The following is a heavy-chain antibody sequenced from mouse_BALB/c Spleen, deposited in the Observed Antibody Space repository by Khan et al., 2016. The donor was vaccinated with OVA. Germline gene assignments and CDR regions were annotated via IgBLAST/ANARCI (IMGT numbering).Heavy chain of an antibody. V-gene: IGHV1S136*01. D-gene: IGHD1-1*01. CDR2: VNPYNDGT. J-gene: IGHJ3*01. CDR1: GYTFTNYI. Sequence: VQLLQSGPELVKPGASVKMSCKASGYTFTNYIIHWVKQTPGQGLEWIGYVNPYNDGTTYNEKFKGKATLTSDKSSSTAYMELSGLTPEDSAVYYCERDYGRSFWFSDWGQGTLVTVSA. CDR3: ERDYGRSFWFSD.